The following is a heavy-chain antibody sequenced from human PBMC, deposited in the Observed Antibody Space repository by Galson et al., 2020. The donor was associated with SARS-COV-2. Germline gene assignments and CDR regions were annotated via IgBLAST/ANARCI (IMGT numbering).Heavy chain of an antibody. Sequence: NSGGSLRLSCAASGFTFSSSNLNWVRQAPGKGLEWVSSISGTSTNIYYADSMKGRFTISRDNAKNSVYLQMNSLGTEDTAVYYCTRERGYSYGYSDYWGQGTLVTVSS. CDR2: ISGTSTNI. CDR1: GFTFSSSN. J-gene: IGHJ4*02. V-gene: IGHV3-21*06. CDR3: TRERGYSYGYSDY. D-gene: IGHD5-18*01.